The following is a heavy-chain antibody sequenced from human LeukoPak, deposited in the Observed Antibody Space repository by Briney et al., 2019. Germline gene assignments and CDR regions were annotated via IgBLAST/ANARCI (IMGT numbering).Heavy chain of an antibody. CDR3: ARDRYSGI. J-gene: IGHJ3*02. CDR1: GFTFSSYS. V-gene: IGHV3-7*01. D-gene: IGHD1-26*01. CDR2: IKQDGSEK. Sequence: PGGSLRLSCAASGFTFSSYSMNWVRQAPGKGLEWVANIKQDGSEKYYVDSVKGRFTISRDNAKNSLYLQMNSLRAEDTAVYYCARDRYSGIWGQGTMVTVSS.